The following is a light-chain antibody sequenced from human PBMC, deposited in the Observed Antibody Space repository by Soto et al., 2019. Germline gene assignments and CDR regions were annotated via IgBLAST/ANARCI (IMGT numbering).Light chain of an antibody. CDR2: DAS. J-gene: IGKJ4*01. Sequence: EIVLTQSPGTLSLSPGERVTLSCRASQSVSSYLAWYQHKPGQAPRLLIYDASNRATGIPARFSGSGSETDFTLTISSLEPEDFAVYYCQQRSNWPLTFGGGTKVEI. CDR3: QQRSNWPLT. V-gene: IGKV3-11*01. CDR1: QSVSSY.